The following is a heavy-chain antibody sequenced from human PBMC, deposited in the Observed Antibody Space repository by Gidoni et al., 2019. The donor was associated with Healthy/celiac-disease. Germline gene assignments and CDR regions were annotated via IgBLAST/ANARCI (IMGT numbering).Heavy chain of an antibody. CDR3: TCTAAVRFYYYYGMDV. CDR2: IRSKAYGGTT. V-gene: IGHV3-49*05. Sequence: EVQLVESGGGLVKPGRSLSLSCTASGFTFGDYAMSWFRQAPGKGLEWVGFIRSKAYGGTTEDAASVKARFTISRDDSKSIAYLQMNSLKTEDTAVYYCTCTAAVRFYYYYGMDVWGQGTTVTVSS. D-gene: IGHD6-13*01. CDR1: GFTFGDYA. J-gene: IGHJ6*02.